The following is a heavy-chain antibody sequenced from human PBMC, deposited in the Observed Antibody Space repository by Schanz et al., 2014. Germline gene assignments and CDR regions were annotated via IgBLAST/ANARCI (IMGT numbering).Heavy chain of an antibody. J-gene: IGHJ6*02. Sequence: EVKLVESGGGAVRPGGSLRLSCAASGFTLSSYWMHWVRQVPGKGLEWVSCTNGDGTNAKYADSVRGRFTISRDRFQNTLYLRMSSLRAEDTSVYFCARVRRRIATPSTPSFRNYYYYAMDVWGQGTTVTVSS. CDR3: ARVRRRIATPSTPSFRNYYYYAMDV. CDR1: GFTLSSYW. D-gene: IGHD6-13*01. CDR2: TNGDGTNA. V-gene: IGHV3-74*01.